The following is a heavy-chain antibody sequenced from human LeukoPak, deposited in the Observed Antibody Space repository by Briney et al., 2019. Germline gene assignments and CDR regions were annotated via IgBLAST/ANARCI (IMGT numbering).Heavy chain of an antibody. D-gene: IGHD3-10*01. V-gene: IGHV1-2*02. Sequence: ASVKVSCKASGYTFTDYYMHWVRQAPGQGLEWMGLINPHSGGTDHAQKFQGRVTMTRDTSISTAYMELSRLRSDDTAVYYCARALPYYGSGNRWFDPWGQGTLVTVSS. CDR3: ARALPYYGSGNRWFDP. CDR2: INPHSGGT. CDR1: GYTFTDYY. J-gene: IGHJ5*02.